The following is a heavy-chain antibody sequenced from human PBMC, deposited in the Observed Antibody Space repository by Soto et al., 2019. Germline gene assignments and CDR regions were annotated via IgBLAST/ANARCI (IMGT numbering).Heavy chain of an antibody. CDR2: ISAYNGYT. V-gene: IGHV1-18*04. J-gene: IGHJ5*02. CDR3: ARVGYYYGSGSYVFDP. D-gene: IGHD3-10*01. CDR1: GYTFTSHS. Sequence: QVQLVQSGAEVKKPGASVKVSCKASGYTFTSHSIIWVRRAPGEGLEWVGWISAYNGYTNSAENFQGRVTMTTDAPTXXAYMELRSLRSDDTAVYYCARVGYYYGSGSYVFDPWGQGTLVTVSS.